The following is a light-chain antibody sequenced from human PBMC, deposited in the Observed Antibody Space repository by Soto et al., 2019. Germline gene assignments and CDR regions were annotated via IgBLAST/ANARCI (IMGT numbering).Light chain of an antibody. Sequence: DIQMTQSPSTLSASEGDRVTISCRASQSVSIRLAWYQQKPGRAPKLLIYKSSILESGVPSRFSGSGSGTEFTLTISSLQPDDFATYYCQQFNTSPWTFGQGTKVEIK. J-gene: IGKJ1*01. CDR2: KSS. V-gene: IGKV1-5*03. CDR3: QQFNTSPWT. CDR1: QSVSIR.